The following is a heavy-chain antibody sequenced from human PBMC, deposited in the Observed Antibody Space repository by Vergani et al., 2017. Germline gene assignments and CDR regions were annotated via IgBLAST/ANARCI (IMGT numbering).Heavy chain of an antibody. CDR3: ARKGSSGWYMRGNFDF. CDR2: IYHSGGT. V-gene: IGHV4-4*02. J-gene: IGHJ4*02. Sequence: QVQLQESGPGLAKPSGTLSLTCAVSGGSIRSSNRWSWVRQPPGKGLEWIWEIYHSGGTHYNPSLKSRVTISVDKSKNQFSLKLSPVTAADTAVYYCARKGSSGWYMRGNFDFWGQGTLVTVSS. CDR1: GGSIRSSNR. D-gene: IGHD6-19*01.